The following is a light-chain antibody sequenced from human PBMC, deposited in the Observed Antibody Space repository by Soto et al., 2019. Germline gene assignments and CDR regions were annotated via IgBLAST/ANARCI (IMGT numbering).Light chain of an antibody. V-gene: IGLV2-11*01. J-gene: IGLJ3*02. CDR3: CSYAGTYTWV. CDR1: SSDVGGSNY. Sequence: QSALTQPRSVSGSPGQSVTISCTGTSSDVGGSNYVSWYQQHPGKAPKLMIYDVSKRPSGVPDRFSGSKSGNTASLTISGLQAEDEADYSCCSYAGTYTWVFGGGTKRTV. CDR2: DVS.